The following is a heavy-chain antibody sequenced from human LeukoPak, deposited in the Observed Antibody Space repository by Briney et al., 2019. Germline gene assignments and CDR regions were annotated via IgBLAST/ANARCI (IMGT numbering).Heavy chain of an antibody. D-gene: IGHD3-10*01. CDR2: THYRGDI. CDR3: GRNLGSGSDH. CDR1: GASVSSDY. J-gene: IGHJ4*02. Sequence: SETLSLTCSVSGASVSSDYWNWIRQSPGRGLEWIGYTHYRGDINYNPSLRSRLTMSVDASSNQVSLKLSSVTAADAAVYYCGRNLGSGSDHWGQGTLVTVSS. V-gene: IGHV4-59*02.